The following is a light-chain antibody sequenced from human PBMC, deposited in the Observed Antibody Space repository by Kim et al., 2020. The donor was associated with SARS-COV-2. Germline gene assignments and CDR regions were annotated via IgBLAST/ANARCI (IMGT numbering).Light chain of an antibody. CDR1: QSVSSY. Sequence: EIVLTQSPATLSLSPGERATLSCRASQSVSSYLAWYQQKPGQAPRLLIYDASNRATGIPARFSGSGSGTDFTRTISSLEPEDFAVYYCQQRSNWPYTFGQGTKREI. CDR2: DAS. V-gene: IGKV3-11*01. CDR3: QQRSNWPYT. J-gene: IGKJ2*01.